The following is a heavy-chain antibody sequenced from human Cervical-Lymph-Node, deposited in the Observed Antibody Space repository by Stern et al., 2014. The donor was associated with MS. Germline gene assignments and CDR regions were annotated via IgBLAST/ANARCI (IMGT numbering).Heavy chain of an antibody. D-gene: IGHD2-8*02. CDR1: GYSFTSSW. Sequence: VQLVQSGAEGKKPGESLKISCQGSGYSFTSSWIGWVRQMPGKGLEWMGSIYPGDSDTKYNPSFQGQVTISADKSVSTAYLQWSSLKASDTAMYYCATSTGYFLLEYYFDYWGQGTLVTVSS. J-gene: IGHJ4*02. CDR2: IYPGDSDT. V-gene: IGHV5-51*01. CDR3: ATSTGYFLLEYYFDY.